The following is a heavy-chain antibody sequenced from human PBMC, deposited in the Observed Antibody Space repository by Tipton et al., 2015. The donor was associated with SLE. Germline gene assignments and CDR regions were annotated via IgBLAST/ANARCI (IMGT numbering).Heavy chain of an antibody. D-gene: IGHD5-24*01. CDR3: ARLTTLATFYS. J-gene: IGHJ4*02. CDR2: VYYSGST. V-gene: IGHV4-59*12. Sequence: GLVKPSETLSLTCSVSGDSITAYYWSWIRQPPGKGLEWIGYVYYSGSTNYNPSLKSRLTISLDTSKNQFSLRLSSVTAADTAVYYCARLTTLATFYSWGQGTLVTVSS. CDR1: GDSITAYY.